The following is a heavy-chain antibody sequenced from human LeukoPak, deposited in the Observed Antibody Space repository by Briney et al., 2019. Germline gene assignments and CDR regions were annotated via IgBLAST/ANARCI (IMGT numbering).Heavy chain of an antibody. V-gene: IGHV1-8*03. CDR2: MNPNSGNT. CDR3: ARGTAVSGTSDYFDS. D-gene: IGHD6-19*01. J-gene: IGHJ4*02. Sequence: ASVKVSCKASGYTFTSYDINWVRQATGQGLEWMGWMNPNSGNTGYAQRFQGRVTLTRNTTIGTAYMELSSLRSEDTAVYYCARGTAVSGTSDYFDSWGQGTLVTVSS. CDR1: GYTFTSYD.